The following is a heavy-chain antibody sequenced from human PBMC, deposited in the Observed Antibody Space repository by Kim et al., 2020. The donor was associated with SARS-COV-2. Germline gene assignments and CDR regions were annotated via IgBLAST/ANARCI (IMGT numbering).Heavy chain of an antibody. D-gene: IGHD1-26*01. V-gene: IGHV4-4*09. J-gene: IGHJ1*01. Sequence: PSLKSQVTISVDTSKNQITLKLSSVTAADTAVYYCALAGGSYSSEYFQHWGQGTLVTVSS. CDR3: ALAGGSYSSEYFQH.